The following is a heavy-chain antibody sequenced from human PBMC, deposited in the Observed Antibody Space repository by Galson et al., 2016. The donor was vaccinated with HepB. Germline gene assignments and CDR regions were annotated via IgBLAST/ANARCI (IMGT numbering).Heavy chain of an antibody. CDR2: ISHSGS. V-gene: IGHV3-23*01. D-gene: IGHD6-13*01. J-gene: IGHJ3*02. CDR3: ASCSSWYGRCAFDI. CDR1: GFIFSNLA. Sequence: SLRLSCAASGFIFSNLAMSWVRQAPGKGLEWVSTISHSGSYYADSVKGRFAISRDDSKNMLYLQLNSLRAEDTALYYCASCSSWYGRCAFDIWGQGTMVTVSS.